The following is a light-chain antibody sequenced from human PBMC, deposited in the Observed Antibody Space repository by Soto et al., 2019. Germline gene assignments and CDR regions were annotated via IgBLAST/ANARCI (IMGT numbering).Light chain of an antibody. J-gene: IGKJ4*01. CDR1: QSVSSY. CDR3: QQRSNWPST. CDR2: DAS. Sequence: EIVLTQSPATLSLSPGERAALSCRASQSVSSYLAWYQQKPGQAPRLLIYDASNRATGIPARFSGSGSGTDFTLTISSLEPEDFAVYYCQQRSNWPSTVGGGTMVEIK. V-gene: IGKV3-11*01.